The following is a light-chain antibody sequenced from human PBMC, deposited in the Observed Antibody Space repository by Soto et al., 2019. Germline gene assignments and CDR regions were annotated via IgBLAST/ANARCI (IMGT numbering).Light chain of an antibody. CDR3: QQYGSSP. Sequence: EIVLTQSPGTLSLSPGERATLSCRASQSVSSSYLAWYQQKPGQAPRLLIYGASSRATGIPDRFSGSGSGTDFTLTIRRLEPEDFAVYYCQQYGSSPFGPGTKVDIK. CDR2: GAS. CDR1: QSVSSSY. V-gene: IGKV3-20*01. J-gene: IGKJ3*01.